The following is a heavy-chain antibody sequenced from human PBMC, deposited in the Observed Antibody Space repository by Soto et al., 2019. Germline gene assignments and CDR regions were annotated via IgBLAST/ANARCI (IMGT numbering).Heavy chain of an antibody. D-gene: IGHD1-20*01. CDR1: GDSITDGDYY. Sequence: SETLSLTCTVSGDSITDGDYYWSWIRQPPGKDLEWIAYIYYKGMIHYNPSLKSRVTISLDPSNNQFSLTMTTVTDADTAVHSCSSGIHEGFDPRGQGTLFTVSS. CDR3: SSGIHEGFDP. V-gene: IGHV4-30-4*01. CDR2: IYYKGMI. J-gene: IGHJ5*01.